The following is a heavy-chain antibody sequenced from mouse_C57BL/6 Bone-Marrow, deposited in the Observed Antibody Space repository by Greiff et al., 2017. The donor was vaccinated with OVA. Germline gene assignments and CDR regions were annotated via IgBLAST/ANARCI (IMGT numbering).Heavy chain of an antibody. D-gene: IGHD1-1*01. J-gene: IGHJ1*03. CDR2: SRNKANDYTT. CDR1: GFTFSDFY. Sequence: EVNVVESGGGLVQSGRSLRLSCATSGFTFSDFYMEWVRHAPGKGLEWIAASRNKANDYTTEYSASVKGRFIVSRDTSQSILYLQMNALRAEDTAIYYCAREYYGSSYWYFDVWGTGTTVTVSS. V-gene: IGHV7-1*01. CDR3: AREYYGSSYWYFDV.